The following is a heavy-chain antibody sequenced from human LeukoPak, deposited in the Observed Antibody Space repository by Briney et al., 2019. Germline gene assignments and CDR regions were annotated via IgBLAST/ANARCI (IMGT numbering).Heavy chain of an antibody. J-gene: IGHJ3*02. V-gene: IGHV3-15*01. CDR1: GFTFSNAW. CDR2: IKSKTDGGTT. CDR3: TTGHILTGYDAFDI. D-gene: IGHD3-9*01. Sequence: GGSLRLSCAASGFTFSNAWMSWVRQAPGKGREWVGRIKSKTDGGTTDYAAPVKGRFTISRDDSKNTLYLQMNSLKTEDTAVYYCTTGHILTGYDAFDIWGQGTMVTVSS.